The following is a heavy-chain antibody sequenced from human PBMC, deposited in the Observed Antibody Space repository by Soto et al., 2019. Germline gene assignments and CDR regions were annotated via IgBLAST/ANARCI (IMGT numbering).Heavy chain of an antibody. CDR2: IYYSGST. D-gene: IGHD7-27*01. CDR1: GGSISSGGYY. CDR3: ARDSGWLTGNNYYYYYMDV. Sequence: PSETLSLTCTVSGGSISSGGYYWSWIRQHPGKGLEWIGYIYYSGSTYYNPSLKSRVTISVDTSKNQFSLKLSSVTPADTAVYYCARDSGWLTGNNYYYYYMDVWGKGTTVTVSS. J-gene: IGHJ6*03. V-gene: IGHV4-31*03.